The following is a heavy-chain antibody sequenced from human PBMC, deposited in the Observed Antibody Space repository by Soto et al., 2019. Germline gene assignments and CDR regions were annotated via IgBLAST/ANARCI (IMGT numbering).Heavy chain of an antibody. CDR1: GGTFSSYA. J-gene: IGHJ4*02. CDR2: IIPISGTA. V-gene: IGHV1-69*13. D-gene: IGHD2-15*01. CDR3: ARGRLPYCSGGSCYSGADY. Sequence: ASVKVSCKASGGTFSSYAISWVRQAPGQGLEWMGGIIPISGTANYAQKFQGRVTITADESTSTAYMELSSLRSEDTAVYYCARGRLPYCSGGSCYSGADYWGQGTLVTVSS.